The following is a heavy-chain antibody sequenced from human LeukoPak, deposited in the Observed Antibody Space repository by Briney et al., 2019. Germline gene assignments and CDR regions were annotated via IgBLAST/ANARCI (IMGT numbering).Heavy chain of an antibody. CDR3: ARGLVVVAATSFDY. Sequence: GGSLRLSCAASGFTFSSYGMHWVRQAPGKGLEWVAFIRYDGSNKYYADSVKGRFTISRDNSKNTLYLQMNSLRAEDTAVYYCARGLVVVAATSFDYWGQGTLVTVSS. D-gene: IGHD2-15*01. CDR1: GFTFSSYG. V-gene: IGHV3-30*02. J-gene: IGHJ4*02. CDR2: IRYDGSNK.